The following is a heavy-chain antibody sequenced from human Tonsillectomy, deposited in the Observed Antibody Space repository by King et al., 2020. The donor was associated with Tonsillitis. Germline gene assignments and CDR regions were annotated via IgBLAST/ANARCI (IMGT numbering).Heavy chain of an antibody. J-gene: IGHJ4*02. D-gene: IGHD1-14*01. Sequence: VQLQESGPGLVKPSQTLSLTCTVSGVSIISGNYYWTWIRQPAGKGLEWIGRIYTSGSTDYNPSLKSRVTISVDTSKNQLSLKLDSVTAADTAVYYCATEVLTTTTLDYWGQGILVTVSS. CDR3: ATEVLTTTTLDY. CDR1: GVSIISGNYY. V-gene: IGHV4-61*02. CDR2: IYTSGST.